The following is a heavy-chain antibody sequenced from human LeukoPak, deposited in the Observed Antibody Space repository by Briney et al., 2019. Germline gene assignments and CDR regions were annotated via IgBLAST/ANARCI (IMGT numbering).Heavy chain of an antibody. CDR1: GFTFSSYW. V-gene: IGHV3-74*01. D-gene: IGHD5-18*01. CDR3: AREGEVDTAMPRAYYFDY. CDR2: INSDGSST. Sequence: PGGSLRLSCAASGFTFSSYWMHWVRQAPGKGLVWVSRINSDGSSTSYADSVKGRFTISRDNAKNSLYLQMNSLRAEDTAVYYCAREGEVDTAMPRAYYFDYWGQGTLVTVSS. J-gene: IGHJ4*02.